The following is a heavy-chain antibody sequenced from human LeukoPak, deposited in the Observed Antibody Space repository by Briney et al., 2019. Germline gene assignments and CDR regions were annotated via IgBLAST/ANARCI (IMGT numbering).Heavy chain of an antibody. D-gene: IGHD3-22*01. Sequence: ASVKVSCKASGYTFTGYYMYWVRQAPGQGLEWMGWINPNSGAANYAQKFQDRVTMTRDTSISTAYMELSRLRSDDTAVYYCARDPDSSSYYYPWWGQGTLVTVSS. CDR1: GYTFTGYY. V-gene: IGHV1-2*02. J-gene: IGHJ4*02. CDR2: INPNSGAA. CDR3: ARDPDSSSYYYPW.